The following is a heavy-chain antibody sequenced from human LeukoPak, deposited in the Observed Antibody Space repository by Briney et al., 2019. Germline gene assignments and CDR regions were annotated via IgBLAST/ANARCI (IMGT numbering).Heavy chain of an antibody. D-gene: IGHD6-13*01. CDR2: ISWDGGHT. Sequence: GGSLRLSCAASGFNFDDYAMHWVRQAPGKGLEWVSLISWDGGHTSYADSVKGRFTISRDNAKNSLYLQMNSLRAEDTAVYYCARPPTIAAAYYYFDYWGQGTLVTVSS. CDR3: ARPPTIAAAYYYFDY. V-gene: IGHV3-43D*03. J-gene: IGHJ4*02. CDR1: GFNFDDYA.